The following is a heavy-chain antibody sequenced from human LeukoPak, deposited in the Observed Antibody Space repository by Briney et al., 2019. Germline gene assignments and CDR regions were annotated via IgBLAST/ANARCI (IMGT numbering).Heavy chain of an antibody. CDR3: AGKPRDGYYDGRFDF. Sequence: PGGSLRHSCAASGFTFSTYEINWVRQAPGKGLEWVSYISTTGKTTYYGDSVQGRFIISRDNAKNSVYLQMNSLRAEDTAVYYCAGKPRDGYYDGRFDFWGQGTLVTVSS. D-gene: IGHD5-24*01. CDR1: GFTFSTYE. J-gene: IGHJ4*02. CDR2: ISTTGKTT. V-gene: IGHV3-48*03.